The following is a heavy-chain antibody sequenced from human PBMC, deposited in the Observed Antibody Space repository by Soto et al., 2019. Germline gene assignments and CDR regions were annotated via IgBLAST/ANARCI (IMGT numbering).Heavy chain of an antibody. CDR3: ARLPSRHLVDY. D-gene: IGHD3-3*02. CDR2: MFYGVST. J-gene: IGHJ4*02. CDR1: GSSINSSGYY. Sequence: SETLSLTCTVSGSSINSSGYYWGWIRQPPGKGLEWIGSMFYGVSTYYNPSLKSRVTVSVDTSKNQFSLNLRSVTAADTAVYSCARLPSRHLVDYWGQCTLVTVSS. V-gene: IGHV4-39*01.